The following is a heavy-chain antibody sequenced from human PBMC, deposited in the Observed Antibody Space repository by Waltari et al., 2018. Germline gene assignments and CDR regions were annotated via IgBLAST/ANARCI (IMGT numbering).Heavy chain of an antibody. J-gene: IGHJ4*02. CDR2: LYYYGRT. Sequence: QVQLQESGPGLVKPSETLSLPCTVSGRSIRDYHWTWIRQPPGMGLEWIGYLYYYGRTNSNPSLARRVAISVDTPKNKFSLNLRSVTAADTSVYFCATLAGTGSSSYLHDYWGKGTLVTVSS. V-gene: IGHV4-59*01. CDR3: ATLAGTGSSSYLHDY. D-gene: IGHD6-6*01. CDR1: GRSIRDYH.